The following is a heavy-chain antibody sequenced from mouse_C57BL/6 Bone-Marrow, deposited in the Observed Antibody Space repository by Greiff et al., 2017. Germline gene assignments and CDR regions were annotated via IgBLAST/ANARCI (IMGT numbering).Heavy chain of an antibody. CDR1: GYTFTGYW. CDR3: ARRGGHYSNTAWFAY. CDR2: ILPGSGST. D-gene: IGHD2-5*01. Sequence: VKLVESGAELMKPGASVKLSCKATGYTFTGYWIEWVKQRPGHGLEWIGEILPGSGSTNYTEKFKGKATFTADTSSNTAYMQLSSLTTEDSAIYYCARRGGHYSNTAWFAYWGQGTLVTVSA. V-gene: IGHV1-9*01. J-gene: IGHJ3*01.